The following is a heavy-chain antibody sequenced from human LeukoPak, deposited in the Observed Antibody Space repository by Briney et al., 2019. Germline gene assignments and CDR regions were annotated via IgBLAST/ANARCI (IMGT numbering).Heavy chain of an antibody. V-gene: IGHV6-1*01. CDR3: ARGFLGYCSGGSCQRMDWFDP. Sequence: SQTLSLTCAISGDSVSSNSAAWNWIRQSPSRGLEWLGRTYYRSKWYDDYAVSVKSRITINPDTSKNQFSLQLNSVTPEDTAVYYCARGFLGYCSGGSCQRMDWFDPWGQGTLVTVSS. D-gene: IGHD2-15*01. J-gene: IGHJ5*02. CDR1: GDSVSSNSAA. CDR2: TYYRSKWYD.